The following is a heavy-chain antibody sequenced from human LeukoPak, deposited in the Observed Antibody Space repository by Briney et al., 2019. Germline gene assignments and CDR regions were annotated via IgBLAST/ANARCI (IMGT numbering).Heavy chain of an antibody. CDR1: GFTFSSYG. Sequence: PGRSLRLSCAASGFTFSSYGMHWVRQAPGKGLEWVAVIWYDGSNKYYADSVKGRFTISRDNSKNTLYLQMNSLRAEDTAVYYCAKGLAPSLFDYWGQGTLVTVSP. V-gene: IGHV3-33*06. CDR2: IWYDGSNK. CDR3: AKGLAPSLFDY. J-gene: IGHJ4*02.